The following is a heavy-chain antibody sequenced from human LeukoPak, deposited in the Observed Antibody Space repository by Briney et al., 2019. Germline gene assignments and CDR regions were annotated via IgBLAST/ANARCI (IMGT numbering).Heavy chain of an antibody. J-gene: IGHJ4*02. CDR3: ARAPGTVAIDY. Sequence: PSETLSLTCTVSGGSISSYYWSWIRQDPVKGLEWIGYIHYSGTTYHNPSLKGRLTISLGTSKNQFSLKLSSVTAADTAVYYCARAPGTVAIDYWGQGTLVTVSS. V-gene: IGHV4-59*06. D-gene: IGHD5-12*01. CDR1: GGSISSYY. CDR2: IHYSGTT.